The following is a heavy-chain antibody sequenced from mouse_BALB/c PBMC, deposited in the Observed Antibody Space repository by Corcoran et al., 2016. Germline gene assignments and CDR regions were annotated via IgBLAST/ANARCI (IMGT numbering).Heavy chain of an antibody. V-gene: IGHV1-77*01. Sequence: QVQLQQSGAELARPGASVKLSCKASGYTFTDYYINWVKQRTGQGLEWIGEICPGSGNTYYNEKFKGKATLTADKSSSTAYMQLSSLTSEDSAVYFCARGGYDTGDYFDYWGQGTTLTVSS. CDR1: GYTFTDYY. CDR2: ICPGSGNT. D-gene: IGHD2-2*01. J-gene: IGHJ2*01. CDR3: ARGGYDTGDYFDY.